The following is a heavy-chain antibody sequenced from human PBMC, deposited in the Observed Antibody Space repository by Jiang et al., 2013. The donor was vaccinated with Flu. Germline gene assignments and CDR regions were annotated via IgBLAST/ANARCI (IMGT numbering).Heavy chain of an antibody. CDR1: GGSTSSNY. Sequence: GSGLVKPSETLSLTCTVSGGSTSSNYWSWIRQPPGKGLEWIGYIFDTERTNYNPSLKSRVTISVDTSKNQFSLKLTSVTAADTAIYYCAREVGYGGNSPYFDLWGRGTLVTVSS. CDR2: IFDTERT. J-gene: IGHJ2*01. D-gene: IGHD4-23*01. V-gene: IGHV4-59*01. CDR3: AREVGYGGNSPYFDL.